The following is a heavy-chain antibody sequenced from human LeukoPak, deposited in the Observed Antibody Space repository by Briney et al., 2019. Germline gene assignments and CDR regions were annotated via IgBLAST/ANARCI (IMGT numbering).Heavy chain of an antibody. CDR1: GFTFNSYW. CDR2: IKQDGSEI. V-gene: IGHV3-7*01. Sequence: GGSLRLSCTASGFTFNSYWMNWVRQAPGKGLEWVANIKQDGSEIYYVDSVKGRFTISRDNAKNSLYLQMNSLRAEDTAVYYCARDPSSLRDSFDYWGQGILVTVSS. CDR3: ARDPSSLRDSFDY. J-gene: IGHJ4*02.